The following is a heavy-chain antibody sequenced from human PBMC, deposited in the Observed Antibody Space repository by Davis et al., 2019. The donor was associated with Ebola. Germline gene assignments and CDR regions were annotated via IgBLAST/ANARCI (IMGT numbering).Heavy chain of an antibody. V-gene: IGHV3-21*01. CDR3: ARGAARGDTIFGVVIGNDAFDI. CDR1: GFTFSSYS. Sequence: PGGSLRLSCAASGFTFSSYSMNWVRQAPGKGLEWVSSISSSSSYIYYADSVKGRFTISRDNAKNSLYLQMNSLRAEDTAVYYCARGAARGDTIFGVVIGNDAFDIWGQGTMVTVSS. D-gene: IGHD3-3*01. J-gene: IGHJ3*02. CDR2: ISSSSSYI.